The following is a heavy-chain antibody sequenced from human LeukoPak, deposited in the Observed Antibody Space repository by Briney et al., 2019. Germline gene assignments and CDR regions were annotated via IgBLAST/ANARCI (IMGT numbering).Heavy chain of an antibody. CDR1: GGFVINGKW. J-gene: IGHJ4*02. CDR2: ISHSGSP. V-gene: IGHV4-4*02. D-gene: IGHD3-9*01. CDR3: ARDSIAGYSLSW. Sequence: SGTLSLTCGVSGGFVINGKWWSWVRQPPGKGLEWIGEISHSGSPNYNPSLKGRLTISVDTAKNQFSLKLSSVTAADTAVYYCARDSIAGYSLSWWGQGTLVTVSS.